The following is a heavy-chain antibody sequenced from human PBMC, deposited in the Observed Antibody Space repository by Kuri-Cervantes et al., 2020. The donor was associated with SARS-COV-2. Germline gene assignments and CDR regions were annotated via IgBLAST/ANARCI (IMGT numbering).Heavy chain of an antibody. CDR2: IGTAGDT. J-gene: IGHJ6*03. CDR3: ARDMTFDEYGDYFYYYMDV. D-gene: IGHD3-16*01. CDR1: GFTFSSYD. V-gene: IGHV3-13*04. Sequence: GESLKISCAASGFTFSSYDMHWVRQATGKGLEWVSAIGTAGDTYYPGSVKGRFTISRDNSKNTLYLEMDGLRPEDTAVYYCARDMTFDEYGDYFYYYMDVWGKGTTVTVSS.